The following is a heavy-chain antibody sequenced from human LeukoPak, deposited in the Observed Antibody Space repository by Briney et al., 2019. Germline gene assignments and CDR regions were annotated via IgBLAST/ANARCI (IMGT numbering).Heavy chain of an antibody. J-gene: IGHJ5*02. CDR2: IYSGGST. D-gene: IGHD3-10*01. CDR3: AREGIWYYYGSGSYIS. Sequence: GGSLRLSCAASGVTVSSNYMSWVRQAPGKGLEWVSVIYSGGSTYYADSAKGRFTISTDNSKNTLYLQMNSLRAEATAVYYCAREGIWYYYGSGSYISWGQGTLVTVSS. CDR1: GVTVSSNY. V-gene: IGHV3-66*01.